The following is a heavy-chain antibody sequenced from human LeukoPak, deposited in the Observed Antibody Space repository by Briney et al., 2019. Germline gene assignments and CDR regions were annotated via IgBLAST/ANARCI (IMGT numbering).Heavy chain of an antibody. J-gene: IGHJ4*02. CDR1: GFTFSSYG. D-gene: IGHD3-10*01. CDR2: IRYDGSNK. Sequence: GGSLRLSCAASGFTFSSYGMHWVRQAPGKGLEWVTFIRYDGSNKYYVDSVKGRFTISRDNSENTLYLQMNSLRAEDTAVYYCARGLYDYDSGSYYSDYWGQGTLVTVSS. CDR3: ARGLYDYDSGSYYSDY. V-gene: IGHV3-30*02.